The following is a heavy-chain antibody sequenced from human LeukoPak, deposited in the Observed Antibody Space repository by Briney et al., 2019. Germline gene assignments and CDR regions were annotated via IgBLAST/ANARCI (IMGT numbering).Heavy chain of an antibody. Sequence: GCLILSCAASGFDFSTYSMNWVRQTPGEGLEWVSFMSGSSSYIYYADSVKGRFTISRDNAKNSLYLQMNSLRAEDTAVYYCARRKASYYDSSGFYYADAFDIWGQGTMVTVSS. CDR2: MSGSSSYI. CDR3: ARRKASYYDSSGFYYADAFDI. CDR1: GFDFSTYS. D-gene: IGHD3-22*01. J-gene: IGHJ3*02. V-gene: IGHV3-21*01.